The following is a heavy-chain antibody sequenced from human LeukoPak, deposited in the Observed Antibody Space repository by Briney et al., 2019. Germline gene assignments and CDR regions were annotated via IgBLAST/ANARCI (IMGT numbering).Heavy chain of an antibody. Sequence: SETLSLTCTVFGGSISSYYWNWIRQPPGKGLEWIGYVYYSGSTKYNPSLKSRVTISVDTSKNQFSLKVSSVTAADTAVYYCARDSEEGDDYMLVTTYNWFDPWGQGTLVIVSS. CDR1: GGSISSYY. D-gene: IGHD4-11*01. J-gene: IGHJ5*02. CDR3: ARDSEEGDDYMLVTTYNWFDP. V-gene: IGHV4-59*01. CDR2: VYYSGST.